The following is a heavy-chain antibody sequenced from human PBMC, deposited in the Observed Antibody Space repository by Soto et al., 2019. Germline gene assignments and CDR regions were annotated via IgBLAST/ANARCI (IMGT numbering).Heavy chain of an antibody. D-gene: IGHD3-22*01. Sequence: PSETLSLTCTVHGGSFSGYYWDWIRQPPGKGLEWIGEVNHGGTSNYNPSLKSRAIISVDTSKNQFSLKLTSVTAADTAVYYCISSNHFYDTNGQGFDYWGQGTLVTVSS. CDR1: GGSFSGYY. CDR2: VNHGGTS. J-gene: IGHJ4*02. CDR3: ISSNHFYDTNGQGFDY. V-gene: IGHV4-34*03.